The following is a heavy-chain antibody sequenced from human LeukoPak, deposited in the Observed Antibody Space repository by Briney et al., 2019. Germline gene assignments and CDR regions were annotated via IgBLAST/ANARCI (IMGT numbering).Heavy chain of an antibody. CDR2: IYYSGST. J-gene: IGHJ5*02. V-gene: IGHV4-4*02. Sequence: PSETLSLTCTVSDEVITSNNWWSWVRQSPGKGLEWIGYIYYSGSTNYNPSLKSRVTISVDTSKNQFSLKLSSVTTADTAVYYCARVMVNNWFDPWGQGTLVTVSS. D-gene: IGHD2-8*01. CDR3: ARVMVNNWFDP. CDR1: DEVITSNNW.